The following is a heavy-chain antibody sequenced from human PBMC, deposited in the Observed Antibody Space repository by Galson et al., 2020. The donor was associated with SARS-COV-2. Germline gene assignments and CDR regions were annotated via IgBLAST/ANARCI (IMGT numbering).Heavy chain of an antibody. CDR2: ISYSGST. J-gene: IGHJ4*02. CDR1: GGSISSTDSY. D-gene: IGHD3-22*01. Sequence: ETLSLTCTVSGGSISSTDSYWSWIRQPPGKGLEWIGSISYSGSTLDNPSLKSRVTISIDTSKNQFSLKLKSVTAADTAVYYCAREADSNGYNFDSWGQGTLVTVSS. V-gene: IGHV4-39*07. CDR3: AREADSNGYNFDS.